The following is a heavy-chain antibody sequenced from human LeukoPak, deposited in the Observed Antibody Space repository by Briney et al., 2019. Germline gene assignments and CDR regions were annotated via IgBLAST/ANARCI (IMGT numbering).Heavy chain of an antibody. D-gene: IGHD4-17*01. V-gene: IGHV3-23*01. CDR1: GFTFSSYA. J-gene: IGHJ4*02. Sequence: PGGSLRLSCAASGFTFSSYAMSWVRQAPGKGLEWVSAISGSGGSTYYADSVKGRFTISRDNSMNTLYLQMNSLRAEDTAVYYCAKPYDYGDWSFDYWGQGTLVTVSS. CDR2: ISGSGGST. CDR3: AKPYDYGDWSFDY.